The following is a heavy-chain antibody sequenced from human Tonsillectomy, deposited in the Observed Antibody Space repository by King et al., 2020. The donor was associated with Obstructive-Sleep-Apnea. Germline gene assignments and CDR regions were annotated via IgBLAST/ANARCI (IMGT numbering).Heavy chain of an antibody. V-gene: IGHV4-39*07. CDR3: ASDPYSYFDY. J-gene: IGHJ4*02. CDR1: GGSISSSNYY. CDR2: IYYSGST. Sequence: QLQESGPGLVKPSETLSLTCTVSGGSISSSNYYWAWIRQPPGKGLEWIGSIYYSGSTYYNPSLKSRVTMSVDTSKNQFSLKLTSVTAADTAVYYCASDPYSYFDYWGQGTLVTVSS. D-gene: IGHD1-26*01.